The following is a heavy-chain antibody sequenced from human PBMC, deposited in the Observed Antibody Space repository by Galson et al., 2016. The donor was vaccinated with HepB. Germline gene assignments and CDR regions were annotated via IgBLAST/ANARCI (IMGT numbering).Heavy chain of an antibody. J-gene: IGHJ4*02. D-gene: IGHD6-6*01. Sequence: SLRLSCAASGFTFSDYYMSWIRQAPGKGLEWVSYISSSGLSIIKYADSVKGRFTISRDNAKNSVYLHMISLTPEDMAVYYCARGASGSPRLARVNFDYWGQGALVTVSS. CDR3: ARGASGSPRLARVNFDY. CDR1: GFTFSDYY. V-gene: IGHV3-11*01. CDR2: ISSSGLSII.